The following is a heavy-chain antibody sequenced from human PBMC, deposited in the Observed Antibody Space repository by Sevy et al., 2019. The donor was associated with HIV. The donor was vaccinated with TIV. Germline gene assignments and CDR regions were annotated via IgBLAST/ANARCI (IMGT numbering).Heavy chain of an antibody. CDR3: AAGPFGVVIIHWFDP. V-gene: IGHV1-69*04. D-gene: IGHD3-3*01. CDR1: GGTFSSYA. CDR2: IISILGIA. Sequence: ASVKVSCKASGGTFSSYAISWVRQAPGQGLEWMGRIISILGIANYAQKFQGRVTIPADKSTSTAYMELSSLRSEETAVYYCAAGPFGVVIIHWFDPWGQGTLVTVSS. J-gene: IGHJ5*02.